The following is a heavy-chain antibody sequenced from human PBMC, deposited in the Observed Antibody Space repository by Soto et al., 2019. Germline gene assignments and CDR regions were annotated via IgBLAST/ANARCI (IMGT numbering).Heavy chain of an antibody. J-gene: IGHJ5*02. D-gene: IGHD3-9*01. CDR3: ARDLGAGGFDTGSWFDP. V-gene: IGHV4-31*03. CDR2: IYYSGST. Sequence: SETLSLTCTVSGGSISSGGYYWSWIRQHPGKGLEWIGYIYYSGSTYYNPSLKSRVTISVDTSKNQFSLKLSSVTAADTAVYYCARDLGAGGFDTGSWFDPWGQGTLVTVSS. CDR1: GGSISSGGYY.